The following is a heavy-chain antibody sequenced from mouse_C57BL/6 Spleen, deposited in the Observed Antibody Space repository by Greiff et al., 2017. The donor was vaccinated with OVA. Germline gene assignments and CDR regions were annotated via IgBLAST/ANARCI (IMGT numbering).Heavy chain of an antibody. V-gene: IGHV1-64*01. CDR1: GYTFTSYW. CDR3: ARSTHYFDD. CDR2: IHPNSGST. J-gene: IGHJ2*01. Sequence: QVQLQQPGAELVKPGASVKLSCKASGYTFTSYWMHWVKQRPGQGLEWIGMIHPNSGSTNYNEKFTSKATLTVDKSSSTAYMQLSSLTSEDAAVYYCARSTHYFDDWGQGTTLTVSS.